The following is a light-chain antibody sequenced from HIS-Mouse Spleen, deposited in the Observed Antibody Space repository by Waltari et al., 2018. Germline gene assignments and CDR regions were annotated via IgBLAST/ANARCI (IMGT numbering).Light chain of an antibody. CDR1: QSVLYSPNNKNY. J-gene: IGKJ2*01. V-gene: IGKV4-1*01. CDR3: QQYYSTPYT. Sequence: DIVMTQSPDSLAVSLGERATINCKSSQSVLYSPNNKNYLAWYQQKPGQPPKLLIYWASTRESGVPDRFSGSGSGTDFTLTISSLQAEDVAVYYCQQYYSTPYTFGQGTKLDIK. CDR2: WAS.